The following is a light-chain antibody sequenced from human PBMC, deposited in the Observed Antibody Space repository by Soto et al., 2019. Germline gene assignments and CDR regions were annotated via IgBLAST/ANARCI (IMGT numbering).Light chain of an antibody. CDR1: SSNIGAGYD. Sequence: QAVVTQPPSVSGAPGQRVTISCTGSSSNIGAGYDVHWYQQLPGTAPKLLVYGNTNRPSGVSNRFSGSKSGNTASLTISGLQAEDEADYYCCSYAGSSTYVFGTGTKLTVL. CDR2: GNT. J-gene: IGLJ1*01. V-gene: IGLV1-40*01. CDR3: CSYAGSSTYV.